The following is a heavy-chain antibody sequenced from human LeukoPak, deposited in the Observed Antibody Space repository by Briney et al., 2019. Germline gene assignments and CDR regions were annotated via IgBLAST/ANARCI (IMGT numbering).Heavy chain of an antibody. J-gene: IGHJ6*03. CDR1: GYTFTGYY. CDR3: ASLPPGIAAAGDPVYYYYYYMDV. CDR2: INPNSGGT. V-gene: IGHV1-2*06. Sequence: GASVKVSCTASGYTFTGYYMHWVRQAPGQGLEWMGRINPNSGGTNYAQKFQGRVTMTRDTSISTAYMELSRLRSDDTAVYYCASLPPGIAAAGDPVYYYYYYMDVWGKGTTVTVSS. D-gene: IGHD6-13*01.